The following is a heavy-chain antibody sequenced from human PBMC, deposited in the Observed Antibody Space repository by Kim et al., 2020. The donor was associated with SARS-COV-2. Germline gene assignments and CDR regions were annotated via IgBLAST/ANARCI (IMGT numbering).Heavy chain of an antibody. CDR3: AKGGSGSYYYYYYYMDV. D-gene: IGHD3-10*01. Sequence: GGSLRLSCAASGFTFDDYAMHWVRQAPGKGLEWVSGISWNSGSIGYADSVKGRFTISRDNAKNSLYLQMNSLRAEDTALYYCAKGGSGSYYYYYYYMDVWGKGTTVTVSS. J-gene: IGHJ6*03. CDR1: GFTFDDYA. V-gene: IGHV3-9*01. CDR2: ISWNSGSI.